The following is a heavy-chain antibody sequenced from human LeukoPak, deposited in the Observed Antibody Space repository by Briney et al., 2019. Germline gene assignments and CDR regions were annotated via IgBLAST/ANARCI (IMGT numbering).Heavy chain of an antibody. CDR1: GFTVNNNY. Sequence: GGSLRLSCAASGFTVNNNYMTWVRLAPGKGLEWVSVIYSGGRTYYADSVKGRFTISRDDFKNMVYLQMNSPRAEDTALYYCARGGCSTISCSDLYYYYYYMDVWGKGTTVTVSS. CDR3: ARGGCSTISCSDLYYYYYYMDV. D-gene: IGHD1-26*01. V-gene: IGHV3-53*01. J-gene: IGHJ6*03. CDR2: IYSGGRT.